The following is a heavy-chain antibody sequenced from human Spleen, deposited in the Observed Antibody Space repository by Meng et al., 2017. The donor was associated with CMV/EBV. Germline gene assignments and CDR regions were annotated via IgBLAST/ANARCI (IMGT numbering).Heavy chain of an antibody. CDR2: VSSASTYI. CDR1: GFTFSRYS. V-gene: IGHV3-21*01. D-gene: IGHD1-14*01. Sequence: ESLKISCAASGFTFSRYSMNWVRQAPGRGLEWVASVSSASTYIYYADSVRGRFTISRDNAENSLYLQMNSLRAEDTAIYYCAGYIPGINAFDYWGLGTLVTVSS. CDR3: AGYIPGINAFDY. J-gene: IGHJ4*02.